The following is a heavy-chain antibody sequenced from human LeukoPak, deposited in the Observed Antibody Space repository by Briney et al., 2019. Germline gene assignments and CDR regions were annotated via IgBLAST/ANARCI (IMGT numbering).Heavy chain of an antibody. CDR3: ARDQVYSGYDFFGY. J-gene: IGHJ4*02. D-gene: IGHD5-12*01. V-gene: IGHV3-21*01. Sequence: GGSLRLSCAASGFTFSSYSMNWVRQAPGKGLGWVSSISSSSSYIYYADSVKGRFTISRDNAKNSLYLQMNSLRAEDTAVYYCARDQVYSGYDFFGYWGQGTLVTVSS. CDR1: GFTFSSYS. CDR2: ISSSSSYI.